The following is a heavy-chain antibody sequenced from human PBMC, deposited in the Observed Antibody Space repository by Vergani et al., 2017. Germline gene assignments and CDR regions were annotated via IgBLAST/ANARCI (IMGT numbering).Heavy chain of an antibody. CDR3: AKESIAARPEFADY. Sequence: QVQLVESGGGVVQPGGSLRLSCIASGFTFRIYGMHWVRQAPGKGLEWVAFIWYDGSNKYYADSVKGRFTISRDNSKNTLYLQMNSLRAEDTAVYYCAKESIAARPEFADYWGQGTLVTVSS. D-gene: IGHD6-6*01. V-gene: IGHV3-30*02. CDR2: IWYDGSNK. CDR1: GFTFRIYG. J-gene: IGHJ4*02.